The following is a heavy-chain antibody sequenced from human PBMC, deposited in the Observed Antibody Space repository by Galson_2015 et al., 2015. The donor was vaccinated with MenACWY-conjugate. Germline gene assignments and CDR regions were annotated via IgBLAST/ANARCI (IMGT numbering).Heavy chain of an antibody. CDR3: ARLTGGRFDL. J-gene: IGHJ4*02. V-gene: IGHV1-8*01. CDR1: GYTFTFPD. CDR2: MNPNSGNT. D-gene: IGHD7-27*01. Sequence: GYTFTFPDMSWVRQAAGPGLECLGWMNPNSGNTGYAQKFQGRVTMTRNTSITTAFLELSSLNSEDTAVYFCARLTGGRFDLWGQGTLVTVSS.